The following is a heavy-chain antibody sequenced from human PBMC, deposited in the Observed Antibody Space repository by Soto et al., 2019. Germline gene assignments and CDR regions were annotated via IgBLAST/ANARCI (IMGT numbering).Heavy chain of an antibody. CDR1: CGSISSYY. CDR3: ARVYAYYFDY. D-gene: IGHD2-8*01. J-gene: IGHJ4*02. Sequence: PSETLSLTCTVSCGSISSYYWSWIRQPPGRGLEWIGFIYYAGSTKYNPSLNSRVTISVDTSKNQFSLKLSSVTAADTAVYYCARVYAYYFDYWGQGTLVTVSS. V-gene: IGHV4-59*01. CDR2: IYYAGST.